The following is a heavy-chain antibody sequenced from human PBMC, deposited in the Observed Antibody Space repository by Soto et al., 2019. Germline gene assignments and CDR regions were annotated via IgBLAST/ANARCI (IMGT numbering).Heavy chain of an antibody. J-gene: IGHJ4*02. V-gene: IGHV3-30-3*01. CDR1: GFTFSSYA. CDR3: AREPYGDYDPPFDY. D-gene: IGHD4-17*01. Sequence: GGSLRLSCAASGFTFSSYAMHWVRQAPGKGLEWVAVISYDGSNKYYADSVKGRFTISRDNSKNTLYLQMNSLRAEDTAVYYCAREPYGDYDPPFDYWGQGTLVTVSS. CDR2: ISYDGSNK.